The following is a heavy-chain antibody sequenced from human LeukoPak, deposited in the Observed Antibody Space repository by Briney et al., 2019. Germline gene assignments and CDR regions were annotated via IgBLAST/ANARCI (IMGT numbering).Heavy chain of an antibody. D-gene: IGHD3-9*01. J-gene: IGHJ4*02. CDR2: IYYSGST. V-gene: IGHV4-30-4*01. CDR3: AREPLLTGPTPLDY. Sequence: NPSETLSLTCTVSGGSISSGDYYWSWIRQPPGKGLEWIGYIYYSGSTYYNPSLKSRVTISVDTSKNQFSLKLSSVTAADTAVYYCAREPLLTGPTPLDYWGQGTLATVSS. CDR1: GGSISSGDYY.